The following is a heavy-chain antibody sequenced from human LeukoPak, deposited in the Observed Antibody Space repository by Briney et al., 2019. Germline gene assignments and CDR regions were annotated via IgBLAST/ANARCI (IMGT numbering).Heavy chain of an antibody. J-gene: IGHJ4*02. Sequence: GASVKVSCKTSGYTFTSYGISCVRQAPEQRRERMVWINPNNGNTNYTQKLQGRPTVTKNTSTSTAYMELRSLRSDDTALYYCARDVGKYCSGGSCYPLDYWGQGPLVTVS. CDR1: GYTFTSYG. CDR3: ARDVGKYCSGGSCYPLDY. D-gene: IGHD2-15*01. V-gene: IGHV1-18*04. CDR2: INPNNGNT.